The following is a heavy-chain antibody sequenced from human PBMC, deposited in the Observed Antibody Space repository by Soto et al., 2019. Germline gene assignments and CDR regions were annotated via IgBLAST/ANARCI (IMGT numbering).Heavy chain of an antibody. J-gene: IGHJ6*02. CDR2: IIPISGTA. D-gene: IGHD2-2*01. CDR3: ARSQGSSTSLEIYYYYYYGMDV. V-gene: IGHV1-69*01. Sequence: QVQLVQSGAEVKKPGSSVKVSCKASGGTFSSYAISWVRQAPGQGLEWMGGIIPISGTANYAQKFQGRVTITADESTGTAYMELSSLRFEDTAVYYCARSQGSSTSLEIYYYYYYGMDVWGQGTTVTVSS. CDR1: GGTFSSYA.